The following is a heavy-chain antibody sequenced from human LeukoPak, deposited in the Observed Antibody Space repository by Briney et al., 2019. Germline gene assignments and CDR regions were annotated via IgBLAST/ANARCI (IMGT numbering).Heavy chain of an antibody. J-gene: IGHJ4*02. Sequence: SETLSLTCTVSGGSISSYYWSWIRQPAGKGLEWIGRIYTNGSTNHNPSLKSRVTMSVDTSKNQFSLKLSSVTAADTAVYYCARVVNSGSLIDYWGQGTLVTVSS. V-gene: IGHV4-4*07. CDR1: GGSISSYY. CDR2: IYTNGST. CDR3: ARVVNSGSLIDY. D-gene: IGHD3-10*01.